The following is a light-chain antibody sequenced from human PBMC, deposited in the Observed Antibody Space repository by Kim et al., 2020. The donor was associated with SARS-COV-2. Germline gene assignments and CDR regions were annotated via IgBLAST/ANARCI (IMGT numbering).Light chain of an antibody. CDR2: QDT. J-gene: IGLJ3*02. CDR1: NLGTKY. Sequence: SYELTQPPSMSVYPGQTATIPCSADNLGTKYVCWYQQKPGHSPLLVIYQDTKRPSGIPERFSGSNSGNTATLTITGTQLMDEADYFCQAWNSTTRVFGGGTQLTVL. CDR3: QAWNSTTRV. V-gene: IGLV3-1*01.